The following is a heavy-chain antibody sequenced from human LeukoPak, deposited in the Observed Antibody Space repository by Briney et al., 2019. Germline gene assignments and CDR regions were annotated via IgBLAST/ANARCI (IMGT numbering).Heavy chain of an antibody. J-gene: IGHJ4*02. CDR1: GFTFSTYA. D-gene: IGHD3-16*01. V-gene: IGHV3-23*01. Sequence: GGSLRLSCAASGFTFSTYAMTWVRQAPGKGLEWVSSIRTDVITIYADSVKGRFTISRDNSKNMLYLQMNSLRAEDTAVYYCAKGLPVWGFEYWGQGTLVTVSS. CDR3: AKGLPVWGFEY. CDR2: IRTDVIT.